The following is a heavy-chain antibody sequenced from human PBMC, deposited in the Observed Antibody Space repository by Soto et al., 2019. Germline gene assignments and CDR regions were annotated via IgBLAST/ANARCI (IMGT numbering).Heavy chain of an antibody. D-gene: IGHD3-16*01. V-gene: IGHV1-18*04. CDR3: ARVETNWNLWDTDRRLDA. Sequence: QVQLVQSGAEVKKPGASVKVSCKASGYTFSSYGVTWVRQAPGQGLEWMGWISDDNGNIEYEQKFQGRVIMTPSTSSSTAYMEVRSLRSDDTAIYYCARVETNWNLWDTDRRLDAWGQGTTVTVAS. CDR2: ISDDNGNI. CDR1: GYTFSSYG. J-gene: IGHJ6*02.